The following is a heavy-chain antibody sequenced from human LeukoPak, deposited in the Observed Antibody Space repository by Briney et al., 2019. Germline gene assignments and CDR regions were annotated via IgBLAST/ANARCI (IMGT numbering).Heavy chain of an antibody. CDR1: GGSFSGYY. D-gene: IGHD1-14*01. CDR2: INHSGST. J-gene: IGHJ6*03. V-gene: IGHV4-34*01. CDR3: ARQTGMRYYYYMDV. Sequence: SETLSLTCAVYGGSFSGYYWSWIRQPPGKGLEWIGEINHSGSTNYNPSLKSRVTISVDTSKNQFSLKLSSVTAADTAVYYCARQTGMRYYYYMDVWGKGTTVIISS.